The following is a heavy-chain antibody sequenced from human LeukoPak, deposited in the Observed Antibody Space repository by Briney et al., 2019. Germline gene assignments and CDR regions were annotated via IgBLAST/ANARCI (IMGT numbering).Heavy chain of an antibody. CDR1: GFTFSIYS. J-gene: IGHJ4*02. D-gene: IGHD3-22*01. Sequence: LPGGSLRPSCVAAGFTFSIYSMTWVRQPPGKGMEWISGISVSGGTTHHAESVKGRFTISRDNSRNTLYLQMNSLRAEDTALYYCATMIRSLGGADHWGQGSLVTVSS. CDR2: ISVSGGTT. V-gene: IGHV3-23*01. CDR3: ATMIRSLGGADH.